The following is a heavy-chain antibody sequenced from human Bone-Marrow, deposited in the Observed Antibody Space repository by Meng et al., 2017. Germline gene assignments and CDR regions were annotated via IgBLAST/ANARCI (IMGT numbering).Heavy chain of an antibody. CDR2: IYYSGST. CDR3: ARNRGYDSSGCDT. D-gene: IGHD3-22*01. CDR1: GSSISSYY. Sequence: SETLSLTCTVSGSSISSYYWSWIRQPPGKGLEWIGYIYYSGSTNYNPSLKSRVTISVDTSKNQFSLKLSSVTAADTAVYYCARNRGYDSSGCDTWGQGTLVTVSS. J-gene: IGHJ5*02. V-gene: IGHV4-59*01.